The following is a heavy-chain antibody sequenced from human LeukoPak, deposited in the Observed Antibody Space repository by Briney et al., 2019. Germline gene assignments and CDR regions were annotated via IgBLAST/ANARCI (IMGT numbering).Heavy chain of an antibody. Sequence: SETLSLTCAVYGGSFSGYYWSWIRQSPGKGLEWIGNIYYSGSTYYNPSLKSRVTISVDTSKNHFSLKLSSVTAADTAVYYCARLVAVAGVFDYWGQGTLVTVSS. CDR1: GGSFSGYY. CDR2: IYYSGST. D-gene: IGHD6-19*01. CDR3: ARLVAVAGVFDY. J-gene: IGHJ4*02. V-gene: IGHV4-34*01.